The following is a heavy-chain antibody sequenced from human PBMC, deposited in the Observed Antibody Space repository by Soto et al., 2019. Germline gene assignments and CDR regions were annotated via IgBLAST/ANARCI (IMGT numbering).Heavy chain of an antibody. Sequence: QLQLQEYGSGLVKPSQTLSLTCAVSGGSISSGGYSWSWIRQPPGKGLEWIGYIYHSGSTYYNPSLKSRVTISVDRSKNQFSLKLSSVTAADTALYYCARVPGLWGRGTLVTVSS. V-gene: IGHV4-30-2*01. CDR2: IYHSGST. CDR3: ARVPGL. J-gene: IGHJ2*01. CDR1: GGSISSGGYS.